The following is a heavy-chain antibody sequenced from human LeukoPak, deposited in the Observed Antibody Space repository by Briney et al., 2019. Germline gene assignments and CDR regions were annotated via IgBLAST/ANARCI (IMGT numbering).Heavy chain of an antibody. D-gene: IGHD5-18*01. CDR1: GYTFTSYA. Sequence: ASVKVSCKASGYTFTSYAMHWVRQAPGQRLEWMGWINAGNGNTKYSQEFQGRVTITRDTSANTAYMELSSLRSEDTAVYYCARDLGGYSYGYAFDYWGQGTLVTVSS. CDR3: ARDLGGYSYGYAFDY. V-gene: IGHV1-3*01. J-gene: IGHJ4*02. CDR2: INAGNGNT.